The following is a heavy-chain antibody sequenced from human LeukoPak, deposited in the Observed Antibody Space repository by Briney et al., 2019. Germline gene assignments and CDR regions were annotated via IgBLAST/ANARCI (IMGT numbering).Heavy chain of an antibody. J-gene: IGHJ5*02. CDR1: GGSISSYY. V-gene: IGHV4-4*07. Sequence: SETLSLTCTVSGGSISSYYWSWIRQPAGKGLEWIGRIYTSGSTNYNPSLKSRVTMSVDTSRNQFSLKLSSVTAADTAVYYCARDILRGNWFDPWGQGTLVTVSS. CDR2: IYTSGST. CDR3: ARDILRGNWFDP.